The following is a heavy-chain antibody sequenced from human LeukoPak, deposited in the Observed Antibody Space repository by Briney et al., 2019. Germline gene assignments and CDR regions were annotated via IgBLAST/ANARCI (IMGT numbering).Heavy chain of an antibody. J-gene: IGHJ1*01. D-gene: IGHD5-24*01. Sequence: PGRSLRLSCAASGFTFSSYAMHWVRQAPGKGLEWVAVISYDGSNKYYADSVKGRLTISRDNSKNTLYLQMNSLRAEDTAVYYCASPVDVEMATITYFQHWGQGTLVTVSS. CDR3: ASPVDVEMATITYFQH. CDR1: GFTFSSYA. V-gene: IGHV3-30*04. CDR2: ISYDGSNK.